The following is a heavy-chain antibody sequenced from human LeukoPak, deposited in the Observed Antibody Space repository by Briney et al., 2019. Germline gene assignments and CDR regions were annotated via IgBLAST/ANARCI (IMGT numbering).Heavy chain of an antibody. Sequence: GASVKVSCKASGGTFSSYAISWVRQAPGQGLEWMGGIIPIFGTANYAQKFQGRVTITTDESTSTAYMELSSLRSEDTAVYYCAREGEQFDYVWGSSGNRMDYYYYYMDVRGKETTVTVYS. V-gene: IGHV1-69*05. CDR1: GGTFSSYA. CDR2: IIPIFGTA. J-gene: IGHJ6*03. D-gene: IGHD3-16*01. CDR3: AREGEQFDYVWGSSGNRMDYYYYYMDV.